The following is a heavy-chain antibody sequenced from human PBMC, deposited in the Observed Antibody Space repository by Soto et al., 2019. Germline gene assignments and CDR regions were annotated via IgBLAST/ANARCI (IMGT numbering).Heavy chain of an antibody. D-gene: IGHD2-2*01. V-gene: IGHV4-59*01. CDR1: GGSISSYY. CDR3: ARGVVVVPAANSQFYYYYYYGMDV. J-gene: IGHJ6*02. Sequence: PSETLSLTLTVSGGSISSYYWSWIRQPPGKALEWIGYIYYSGSTNYNPSLKSRVTISVDTSKNQFSLKLSSVTAADTAVYYCARGVVVVPAANSQFYYYYYYGMDVWGQGTTVTVSS. CDR2: IYYSGST.